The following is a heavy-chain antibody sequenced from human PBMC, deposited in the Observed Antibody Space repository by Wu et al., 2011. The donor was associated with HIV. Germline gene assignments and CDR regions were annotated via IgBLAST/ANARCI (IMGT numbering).Heavy chain of an antibody. D-gene: IGHD2-15*01. J-gene: IGHJ3*01. CDR2: ISYNGKT. Sequence: QVQLVQSGAEVKRPGASVKVSCKASGYTFSNYGISWVRQAPGQGLEWIGWISYNGKTNFAKDFKGRVTLTTDTSTSTVYMEVRSLRSDDTAVYYCAKLSRAGNVSDVLDVWGQGTMVTVSS. CDR1: GYTFSNYG. CDR3: AKLSRAGNVSDVLDV. V-gene: IGHV1-18*01.